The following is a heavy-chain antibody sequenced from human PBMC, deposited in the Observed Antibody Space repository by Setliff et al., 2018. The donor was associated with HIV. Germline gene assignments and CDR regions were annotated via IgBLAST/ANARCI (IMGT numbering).Heavy chain of an antibody. Sequence: SETLSLTCAVYGGSLSGYYWSWIRQPPGKGLEWIGEINHSGNTNYNPSLKSRVTISMGTSRNQFSLKLRSVTAADTAVYYCATGLIMAPDYWGQGSLVTVSS. CDR1: GGSLSGYY. CDR3: ATGLIMAPDY. D-gene: IGHD2-8*01. J-gene: IGHJ4*02. V-gene: IGHV4-34*01. CDR2: INHSGNT.